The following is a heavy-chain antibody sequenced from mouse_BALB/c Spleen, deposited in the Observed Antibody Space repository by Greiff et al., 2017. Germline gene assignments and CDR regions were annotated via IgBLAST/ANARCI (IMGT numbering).Heavy chain of an antibody. CDR1: GFSLTGYG. J-gene: IGHJ4*01. CDR2: IWGDGST. CDR3: ARGGYGNYDGYAMDY. V-gene: IGHV2-6-7*01. D-gene: IGHD2-10*02. Sequence: VQLVESGPGLVAPSQSLSITCTVSGFSLTGYGVNWVRQPPGKGLEWLGMIWGDGSTDYNSALKSRLSISKDNSKSQVFLKMNSLQTDDTARYYCARGGYGNYDGYAMDYWGQGTSVTVSS.